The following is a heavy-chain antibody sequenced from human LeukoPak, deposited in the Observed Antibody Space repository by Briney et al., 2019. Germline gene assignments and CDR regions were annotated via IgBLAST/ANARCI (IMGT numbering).Heavy chain of an antibody. Sequence: SQTLSLTCAISGDSVSSNSAAWNWIRQSPSRGLEWLGRTYYRSKWFNDCAVSVKSRITINPDTSKNQFSLQLNSVTPEDTAVYYCARAAAAKGAFDYWGQGTLVTVSS. J-gene: IGHJ4*02. CDR1: GDSVSSNSAA. CDR3: ARAAAAKGAFDY. D-gene: IGHD6-13*01. V-gene: IGHV6-1*01. CDR2: TYYRSKWFN.